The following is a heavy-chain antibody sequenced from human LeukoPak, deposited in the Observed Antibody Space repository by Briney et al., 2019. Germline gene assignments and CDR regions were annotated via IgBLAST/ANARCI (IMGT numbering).Heavy chain of an antibody. CDR2: INHSGST. V-gene: IGHV4-34*01. CDR1: GGSFSGYY. J-gene: IGHJ4*02. D-gene: IGHD2-15*01. Sequence: SETLSLTCAVYGGSFSGYYWSWFRQPPGKGLEWIGEINHSGSTNYNPSLKSRVTISVDTSKNQFSLKLSSVTAADTAVYYCARVVSVVVVRDWGQGTLVTVSS. CDR3: ARVVSVVVVRD.